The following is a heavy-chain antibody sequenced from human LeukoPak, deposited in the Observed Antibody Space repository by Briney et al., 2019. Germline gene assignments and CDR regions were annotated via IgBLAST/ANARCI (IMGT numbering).Heavy chain of an antibody. CDR2: ISYDGRKK. D-gene: IGHD3-10*01. J-gene: IGHJ6*02. Sequence: GRSLRLSCAASRFNFSTNAIHWVRQAPGKGLEWVALISYDGRKKDYADSVKGRFTISRDNSKNTLYLQMNSLRSEDTAVYYCAREVGRFGELSYRTVRNYYYYGMDVWGQGTTVTVSS. CDR3: AREVGRFGELSYRTVRNYYYYGMDV. CDR1: RFNFSTNA. V-gene: IGHV3-30*04.